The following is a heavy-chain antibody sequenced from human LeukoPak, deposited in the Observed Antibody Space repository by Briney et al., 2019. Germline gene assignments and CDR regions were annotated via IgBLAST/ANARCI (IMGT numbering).Heavy chain of an antibody. D-gene: IGHD2-2*01. CDR3: ARVSGSLYCSSTSCYPHFDY. CDR2: INHSGST. V-gene: IGHV4-34*01. Sequence: PSETLSLTCAVYGGSFSGYYWSWIRQPPGKGLEWIGEINHSGSTNYNPSLKSRVTISVDTSKNRFSLKLSSVTAADTAVYYCARVSGSLYCSSTSCYPHFDYWGQGTLVTVSS. J-gene: IGHJ4*02. CDR1: GGSFSGYY.